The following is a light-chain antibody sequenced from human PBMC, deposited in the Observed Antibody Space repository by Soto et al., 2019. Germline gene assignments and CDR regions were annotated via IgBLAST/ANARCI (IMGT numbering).Light chain of an antibody. CDR1: SSDVGDYNY. Sequence: QSVLTQPASVSGSPGQSITISCTRTSSDVGDYNYVSWYQQLPGKAPKLMIYEVTYRPSGVSYRFSGSKSGNTASLTISGLQAEDEADYYCGSHTSNSNSVIFGGGTKLTVL. J-gene: IGLJ2*01. CDR2: EVT. V-gene: IGLV2-14*01. CDR3: GSHTSNSNSVI.